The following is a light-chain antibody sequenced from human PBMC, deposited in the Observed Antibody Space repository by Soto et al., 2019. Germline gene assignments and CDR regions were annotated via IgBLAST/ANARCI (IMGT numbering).Light chain of an antibody. Sequence: DIQMTQSPSTLSASVGGRVTITCRASQSISSWLAWYQQKPGKAPKLLIYKASSLESGVPSRFSGSGSGTEFTLTISSLQPDDFATYYCQQYNSQWTFGQGTKVEIK. V-gene: IGKV1-5*03. J-gene: IGKJ1*01. CDR3: QQYNSQWT. CDR2: KAS. CDR1: QSISSW.